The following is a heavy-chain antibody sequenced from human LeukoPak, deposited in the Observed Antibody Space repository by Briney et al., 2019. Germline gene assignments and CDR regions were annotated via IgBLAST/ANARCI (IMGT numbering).Heavy chain of an antibody. CDR1: GYSFTAFY. CDR3: ASQDYGDYLIGY. D-gene: IGHD4-17*01. V-gene: IGHV1-69*13. J-gene: IGHJ4*02. CDR2: IIPIFGTA. Sequence: SVKVSCKTSGYSFTAFYIHWVRQAPGQGLEWMGGIIPIFGTANYAQKFQGRVTITADESTSTAYMELSSLRSEDTAVYYCASQDYGDYLIGYWGQGTLVTV.